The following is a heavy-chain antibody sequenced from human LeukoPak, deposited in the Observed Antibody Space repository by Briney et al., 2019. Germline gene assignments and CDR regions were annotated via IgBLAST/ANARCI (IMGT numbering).Heavy chain of an antibody. CDR1: GFTLTTAW. J-gene: IGHJ4*02. CDR2: IKSKTDGGTA. CDR3: TTTAHSGPAIY. Sequence: PGGSLRLSCAASGFTLTTAWMTWVRQAPGKGLEWVGRIKSKTDGGTADYAAPVKGRFTISRDDSKDTLYLQMSSLKTEDTAVYYCTTTAHSGPAIYWGQGTLVTVSS. V-gene: IGHV3-15*01. D-gene: IGHD6-19*01.